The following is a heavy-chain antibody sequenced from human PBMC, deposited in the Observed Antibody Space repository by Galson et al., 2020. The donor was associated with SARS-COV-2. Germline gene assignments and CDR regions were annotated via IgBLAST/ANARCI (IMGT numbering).Heavy chain of an antibody. Sequence: GGSLRLSCAASGFTFSTYPMTWVRQAPGKGLEWVSAINYNGADTHYADSVKGRFTISRDNSKNTLYLQMNSLTTEDTAVYYCAKTAFCGGDCYPNFDSWGQGNLVTVSS. V-gene: IGHV3-23*01. CDR2: INYNGADT. CDR1: GFTFSTYP. D-gene: IGHD2-21*01. J-gene: IGHJ4*02. CDR3: AKTAFCGGDCYPNFDS.